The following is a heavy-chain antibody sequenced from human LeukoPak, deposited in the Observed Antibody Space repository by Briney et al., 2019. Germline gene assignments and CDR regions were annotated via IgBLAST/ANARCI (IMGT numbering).Heavy chain of an antibody. CDR1: GASISTDDYF. Sequence: SETLSLTCTVSGASISTDDYFWGWIRQPPGKGLEWIGSISFSWTTNYNPSLKSRVTLSVDTAKNPFSLMLSSVTAADTAVYYCARHYTLGSGTYQPFEYGGQGTLVTVSS. J-gene: IGHJ4*02. D-gene: IGHD3-10*01. CDR2: ISFSWTT. V-gene: IGHV4-39*01. CDR3: ARHYTLGSGTYQPFEY.